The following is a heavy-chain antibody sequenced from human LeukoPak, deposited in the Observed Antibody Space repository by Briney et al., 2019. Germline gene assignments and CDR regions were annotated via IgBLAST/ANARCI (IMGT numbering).Heavy chain of an antibody. CDR1: GFTFNTYA. Sequence: GGSLRLSCAASGFTFNTYAMNWVRQAPGKGLEWVSTISGSGDSTDYADSVKGRFTISRDNSKNTLYLQINRLRVEDAAGYFFARRGLNWGDFEYWGQGTLLTVSS. V-gene: IGHV3-23*01. CDR2: ISGSGDST. CDR3: ARRGLNWGDFEY. J-gene: IGHJ4*02. D-gene: IGHD7-27*01.